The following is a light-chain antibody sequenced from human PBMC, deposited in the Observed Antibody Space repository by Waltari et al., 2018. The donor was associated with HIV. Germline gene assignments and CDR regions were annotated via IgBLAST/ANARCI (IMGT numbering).Light chain of an antibody. CDR3: SSYTTSSGI. CDR1: SNDVGDYNH. J-gene: IGLJ1*01. CDR2: DVT. Sequence: QPALTQPAPVSASPGQSTKISCLGTSNDVGDYNHVSWYQQQPDKAPRLMIYDVTNRPSGVSNRFSGSKSGNTASLTISGLQAEDEADYYCSSYTTSSGIFGTGTKVTVL. V-gene: IGLV2-14*03.